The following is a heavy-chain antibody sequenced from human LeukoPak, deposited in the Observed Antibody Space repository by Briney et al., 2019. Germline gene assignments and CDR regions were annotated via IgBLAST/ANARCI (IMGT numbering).Heavy chain of an antibody. CDR2: IYYSGST. CDR1: GGSISSSSYY. Sequence: SETLSLTCTVSGGSISSSSYYWGWIRQPPGKGLEWIGSIYYSGSTYYNPSLKSRVTISVDTSKNQFSLKLSSVTAADTAVYYCARVFGELFLDYWGQGTLVTVSS. J-gene: IGHJ4*02. CDR3: ARVFGELFLDY. D-gene: IGHD3-10*01. V-gene: IGHV4-39*07.